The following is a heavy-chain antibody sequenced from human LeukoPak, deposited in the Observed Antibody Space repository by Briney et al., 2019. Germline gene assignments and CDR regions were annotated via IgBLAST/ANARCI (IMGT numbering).Heavy chain of an antibody. CDR2: IYYSGIT. D-gene: IGHD1-26*01. CDR1: GGSINPYY. J-gene: IGHJ6*03. Sequence: PSETLSLTCTVSGGSINPYYWIWIRQSPGTGLEWIGYIYYSGITDYNPPLKSRVTFSIDTSKKQFSLNLTSVTAADTAIYFCARGGSHYYYYMDVWGKGTRVTVSS. CDR3: ARGGSHYYYYMDV. V-gene: IGHV4-59*01.